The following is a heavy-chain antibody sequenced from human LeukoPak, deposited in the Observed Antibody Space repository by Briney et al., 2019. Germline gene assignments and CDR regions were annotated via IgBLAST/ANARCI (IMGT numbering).Heavy chain of an antibody. CDR2: VYPGDSDT. D-gene: IGHD5-24*01. CDR3: ARPRDGYNYMFDY. CDR1: GYSFTSYW. Sequence: GESLQISCKGSGYSFTSYWIGWVRQMPGKGLEWMGIVYPGDSDTRYSPSFQGQVTISADKSISTAYLQWSSLKASDTAMYYCARPRDGYNYMFDYWGQGTLVTVSS. J-gene: IGHJ4*02. V-gene: IGHV5-51*01.